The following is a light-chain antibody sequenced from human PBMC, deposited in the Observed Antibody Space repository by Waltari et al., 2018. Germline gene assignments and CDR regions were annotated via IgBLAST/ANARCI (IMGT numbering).Light chain of an antibody. CDR1: RPIDTF. CDR3: QESYDVSRT. Sequence: DIQLTQSPSSLSASVGDKVTITCRASRPIDTFLSWYQQAPTKAPKLLFYHASTLTHGVPSRFSATGSGALFTLTITSLQPEDFATYYCQESYDVSRTFGQGTRVDI. J-gene: IGKJ1*01. CDR2: HAS. V-gene: IGKV1-39*01.